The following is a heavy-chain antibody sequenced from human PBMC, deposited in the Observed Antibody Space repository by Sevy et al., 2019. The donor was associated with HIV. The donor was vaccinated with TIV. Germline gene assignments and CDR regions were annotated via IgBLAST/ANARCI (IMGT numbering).Heavy chain of an antibody. J-gene: IGHJ4*02. V-gene: IGHV6-1*01. Sequence: QSQTLSLTCAISGDSVSSNSAAWNWIRQSPSRGLEWLGRTYYRSKWYNDYAVSVKSRITINPDTSKNQFSLQLNSVTTEDTAVYYCARAGTAHPYSSDLNFDYWGQGTLVTVSS. CDR1: GDSVSSNSAA. D-gene: IGHD6-19*01. CDR3: ARAGTAHPYSSDLNFDY. CDR2: TYYRSKWYN.